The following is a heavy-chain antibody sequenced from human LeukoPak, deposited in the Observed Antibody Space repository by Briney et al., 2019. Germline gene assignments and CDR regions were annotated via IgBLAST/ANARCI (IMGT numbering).Heavy chain of an antibody. V-gene: IGHV3-74*01. CDR3: AVSNWMDP. CDR1: GFTLSNYD. J-gene: IGHJ5*02. Sequence: PGGSLRLSCAASGFTLSNYDMHWVRQPLGKGLEWVSCISFDGSDATYADSVKGRFTISRDNAKNTLHLQMDSLTVEDTAVYYCAVSNWMDPWRQGTLVTVSS. CDR2: ISFDGSDA.